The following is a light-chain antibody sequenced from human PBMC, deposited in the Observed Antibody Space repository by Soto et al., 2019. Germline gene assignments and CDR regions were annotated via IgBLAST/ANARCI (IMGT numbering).Light chain of an antibody. CDR1: SSNIGSNT. Sequence: QSVLTQPPSASGTPGQRVTISCSGGSSNIGSNTVSWYQQLPGAAPKLLIYISNERPSGVPDRFSGSKSGTSASLANSGLQSEDEAEYYCAAWDDSLNGPVFGGGTKLTVL. V-gene: IGLV1-44*01. CDR3: AAWDDSLNGPV. CDR2: ISN. J-gene: IGLJ2*01.